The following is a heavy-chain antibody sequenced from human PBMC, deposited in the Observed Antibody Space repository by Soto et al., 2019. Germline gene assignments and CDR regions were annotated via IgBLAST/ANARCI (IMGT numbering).Heavy chain of an antibody. CDR2: IYYSGST. CDR1: GGSISSYY. D-gene: IGHD6-19*01. V-gene: IGHV4-59*01. J-gene: IGHJ4*02. CDR3: ARYSSGAFDY. Sequence: SETLSLTCTVSGGSISSYYWSWIRQPPGKGLEWIGYIYYSGSTNYNPSLKSRVTISVDTSKNQFSLKLSSVTAADTAVYYCARYSSGAFDYWGQGTLVTVSS.